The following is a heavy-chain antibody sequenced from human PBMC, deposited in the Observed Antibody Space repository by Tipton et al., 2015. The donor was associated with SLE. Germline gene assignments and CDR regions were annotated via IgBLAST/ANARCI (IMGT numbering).Heavy chain of an antibody. D-gene: IGHD4-17*01. V-gene: IGHV4-4*01. CDR1: GFPFSSFR. J-gene: IGHJ3*02. Sequence: SLRLSCAASGFPFSSFRMSWVRQAPGKGLEWIGSISYTGSTYYNPSLRSRVTISLDMSKNQFSLKLTSVTAADTAVYFCARGYGDYADGFDIWGQGTMVTVSS. CDR2: ISYTGST. CDR3: ARGYGDYADGFDI.